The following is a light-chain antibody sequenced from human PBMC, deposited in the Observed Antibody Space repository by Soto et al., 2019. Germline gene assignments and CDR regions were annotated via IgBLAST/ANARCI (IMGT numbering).Light chain of an antibody. J-gene: IGLJ2*01. CDR1: SSAVGGYNY. CDR3: SSYAASNNFVV. Sequence: QSVLTQPPSASGSPGQSVTISCTGTSSAVGGYNYVSWYQQHPGKAPKLMIYEVSKRPSGVPDRFSGSKSGNTASLTVSGLQAEDEADYYCSSYAASNNFVVFGGGTKVTVL. CDR2: EVS. V-gene: IGLV2-8*01.